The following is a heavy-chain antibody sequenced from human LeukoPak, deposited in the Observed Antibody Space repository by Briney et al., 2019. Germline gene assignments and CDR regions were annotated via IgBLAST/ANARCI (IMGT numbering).Heavy chain of an antibody. D-gene: IGHD1-1*01. V-gene: IGHV5-51*01. CDR1: GYSFTTYW. J-gene: IGHJ5*02. CDR3: ARLWNRWFDP. Sequence: GESLKISFKGSGYSFTTYWIGWVRQMPGKGLEWMGIIYPGDSDARYSPSFQGQVTISADKSISTAYLQWSSLKASDSAIYYCARLWNRWFDPWGQGTLVTVSS. CDR2: IYPGDSDA.